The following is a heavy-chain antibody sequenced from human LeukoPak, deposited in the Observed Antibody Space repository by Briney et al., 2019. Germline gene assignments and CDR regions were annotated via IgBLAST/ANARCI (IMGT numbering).Heavy chain of an antibody. CDR3: ARYHTALNY. Sequence: GGSLRLSCAASGFTVSSDYMTWVRQAPGKGLEWVSVIYSGGSTYYADSVKGRFTISRDNSKNTLYHQMNNLRVEDTAVYYCARYHTALNYWGQGTLVTASS. CDR2: IYSGGST. V-gene: IGHV3-53*01. CDR1: GFTVSSDY. D-gene: IGHD5-18*01. J-gene: IGHJ4*02.